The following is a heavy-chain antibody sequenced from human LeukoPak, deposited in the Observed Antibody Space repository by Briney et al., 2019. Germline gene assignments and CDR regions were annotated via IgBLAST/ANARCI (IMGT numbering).Heavy chain of an antibody. Sequence: SETLSLTCTVSGGSISSSSYYWGWIRQPPGKGLEWIVSIYYSGSTYYNPSLKSRVTISVDTSKNQFSLKLSSVTAADTAVYYCARAILYYDSSGYIDYWGQGTLVTVSS. D-gene: IGHD3-22*01. CDR2: IYYSGST. CDR3: ARAILYYDSSGYIDY. CDR1: GGSISSSSYY. J-gene: IGHJ4*02. V-gene: IGHV4-39*07.